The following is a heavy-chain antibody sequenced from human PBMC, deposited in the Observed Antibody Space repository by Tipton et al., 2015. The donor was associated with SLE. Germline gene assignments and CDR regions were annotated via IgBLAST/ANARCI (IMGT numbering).Heavy chain of an antibody. CDR2: IYYSGST. Sequence: TLSLTCTVSGGSISSYYWSWIRQPPGKGLEWIGYIYYSGSTNYNPSLKSRVTTSVDTSKNQFSLKLSSVTAADTAVYYCARYYYDSSGYYYPPYYYYYYMDVWGKGTTVTVSS. CDR3: ARYYYDSSGYYYPPYYYYYYMDV. V-gene: IGHV4-59*01. D-gene: IGHD3-22*01. CDR1: GGSISSYY. J-gene: IGHJ6*03.